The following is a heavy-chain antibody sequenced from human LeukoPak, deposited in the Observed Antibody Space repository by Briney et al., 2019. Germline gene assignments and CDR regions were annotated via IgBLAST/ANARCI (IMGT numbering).Heavy chain of an antibody. CDR3: AKDSPGLRYFDWLGLIDY. D-gene: IGHD3-9*01. CDR2: ISGSGGST. CDR1: GFTFSSYG. Sequence: PGGTLRLSCAASGFTFSSYGMSWVRQAPGKGLEWVSAISGSGGSTYYADSVKGRFTISRDNSKNTLYLQMNSLRAEDTAVYYCAKDSPGLRYFDWLGLIDYWGQGTLVTVSS. J-gene: IGHJ4*02. V-gene: IGHV3-23*01.